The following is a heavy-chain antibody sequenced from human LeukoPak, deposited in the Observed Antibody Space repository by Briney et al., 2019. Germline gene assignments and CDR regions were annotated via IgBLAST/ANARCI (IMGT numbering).Heavy chain of an antibody. Sequence: GGSLRLSCAASGFTFSSYAMSWVRQAPGKGLAWVSAISGSGGSTYYADSVKGRFTISRDNSKNTLYLQMSSLRVEDTAIYYCAKQSYARSLGEGGPGTLVTVSS. CDR1: GFTFSSYA. V-gene: IGHV3-23*01. CDR3: AKQSYARSLGE. D-gene: IGHD2-8*01. J-gene: IGHJ4*02. CDR2: ISGSGGST.